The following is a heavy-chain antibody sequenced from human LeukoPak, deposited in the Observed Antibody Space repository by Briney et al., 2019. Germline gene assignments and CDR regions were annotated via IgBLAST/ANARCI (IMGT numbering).Heavy chain of an antibody. V-gene: IGHV4-59*01. Sequence: SETLSLTCTVSGGSTSTYYWRWIRPPPGKGLEWVGYIFYSGSTTYNPSLKSRVTISVDRSKKQFSLKLRSVTAADAAVYYCARAGITDAFDVWGQRAIVTFSS. CDR2: IFYSGST. J-gene: IGHJ3*01. D-gene: IGHD3-10*01. CDR1: GGSTSTYY. CDR3: ARAGITDAFDV.